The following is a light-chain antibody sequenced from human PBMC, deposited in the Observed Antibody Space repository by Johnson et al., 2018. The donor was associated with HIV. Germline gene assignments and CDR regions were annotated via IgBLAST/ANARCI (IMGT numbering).Light chain of an antibody. CDR1: SSNIGNNY. Sequence: QSVLTQPPSVSAAPGQKVTISCSGSSSNIGNNYVSWYQQLPGTAPKLLIYRNNLRPSGIPVRFSGSKSGTSATLGITGLQTGDEADYYCGTWDSSLSAGEVFGTGTKVTVL. CDR2: RNN. J-gene: IGLJ1*01. V-gene: IGLV1-51*02. CDR3: GTWDSSLSAGEV.